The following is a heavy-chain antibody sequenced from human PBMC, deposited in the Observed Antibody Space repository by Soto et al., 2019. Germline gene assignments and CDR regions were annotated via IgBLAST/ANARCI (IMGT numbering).Heavy chain of an antibody. J-gene: IGHJ6*02. Sequence: PSETLCLTYTVSGGSISGYYWSWIRQPPGKGLEWIGYIYYSGSTNYNPSLKSRVTISVDTSKNQFSLKLSSVTAADTAVYYCARGNTMVRGMDVWGQGTTVTVSS. CDR3: ARGNTMVRGMDV. V-gene: IGHV4-59*01. D-gene: IGHD3-10*01. CDR2: IYYSGST. CDR1: GGSISGYY.